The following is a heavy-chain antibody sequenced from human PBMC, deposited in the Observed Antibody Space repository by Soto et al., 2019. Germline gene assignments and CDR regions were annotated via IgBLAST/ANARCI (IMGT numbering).Heavy chain of an antibody. D-gene: IGHD5-18*01. CDR1: GYSFTSYW. V-gene: IGHV5-51*01. CDR3: ARQSDTAMVYYGMDV. J-gene: IGHJ6*02. Sequence: GDSLKISCKGSGYSFTSYWIGWVRQMPGKGLEWMGIIYPGDSDTRYSPSFQGQVTISADKSISTAYLQWSSLKASDTAMYYCARQSDTAMVYYGMDVWGQGTTVTVSS. CDR2: IYPGDSDT.